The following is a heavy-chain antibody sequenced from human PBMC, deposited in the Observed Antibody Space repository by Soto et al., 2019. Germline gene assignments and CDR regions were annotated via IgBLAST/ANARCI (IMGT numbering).Heavy chain of an antibody. D-gene: IGHD3-22*01. CDR3: AREARNGDYDSSGYSYYFDY. CDR1: GFTFSSYG. V-gene: IGHV3-33*01. Sequence: QVQLVESGGGVVQPGRSLRLSCAASGFTFSSYGMHWVRQAPGKGLEWVAVIWYDGSNKYYADSVKGRFTISRDNSKNTLYLQMNSLRAEDTAVYYCAREARNGDYDSSGYSYYFDYWGQGTLVTVSS. CDR2: IWYDGSNK. J-gene: IGHJ4*02.